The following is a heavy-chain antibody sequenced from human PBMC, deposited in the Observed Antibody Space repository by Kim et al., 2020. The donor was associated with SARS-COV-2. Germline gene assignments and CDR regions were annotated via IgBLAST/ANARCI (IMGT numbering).Heavy chain of an antibody. V-gene: IGHV4-59*01. Sequence: SETLSLTCTVSGGSISYYYWTWIRQPPGKGLEWIGYVFYSGSTNYNPSLKSRVTISLDTSKKQFSLQLTSVTAADTAVFYCAGGKCYYDGSGNHRFWYFDLWGRGTLVTVSS. J-gene: IGHJ2*01. D-gene: IGHD3-22*01. CDR3: AGGKCYYDGSGNHRFWYFDL. CDR1: GGSISYYY. CDR2: VFYSGST.